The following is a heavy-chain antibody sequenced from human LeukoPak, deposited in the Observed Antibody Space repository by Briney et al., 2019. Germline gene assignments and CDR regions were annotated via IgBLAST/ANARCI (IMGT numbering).Heavy chain of an antibody. J-gene: IGHJ4*02. V-gene: IGHV1-18*01. CDR3: AREISAIAAAGTDY. CDR1: GYTFTSYG. CDR2: ISAYNGNT. Sequence: VKVSCKASGYTFTSYGISWVRQAPGQGLEWMGWISAYNGNTNYAQKLQGRVTMTTDTSTSTAYMELRSLRSDDTAVYYCAREISAIAAAGTDYWGQGTLVTVSS. D-gene: IGHD6-13*01.